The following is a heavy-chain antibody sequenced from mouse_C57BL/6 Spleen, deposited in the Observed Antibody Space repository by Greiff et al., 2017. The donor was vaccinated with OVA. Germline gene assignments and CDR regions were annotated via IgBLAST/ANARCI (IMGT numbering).Heavy chain of an antibody. CDR2: IDPSASET. Sequence: QVQLQQPGAELVRPGSSVKLSCKASGYTFTSYWMHWVKQRPIQGLEWIGNIDPSASETHSNQKFKDKATLTVDKSSSTAYMQLSSLTSEDSAVYDGARGHYYGSSFRYWYFDGWGTGTTVTVSS. J-gene: IGHJ1*03. CDR1: GYTFTSYW. D-gene: IGHD1-1*01. V-gene: IGHV1-52*01. CDR3: ARGHYYGSSFRYWYFDG.